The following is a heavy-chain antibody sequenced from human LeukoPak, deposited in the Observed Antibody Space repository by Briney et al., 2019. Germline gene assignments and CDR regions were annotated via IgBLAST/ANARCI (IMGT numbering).Heavy chain of an antibody. CDR3: ARDREYSSSGLVWFDP. CDR2: IYYSGST. CDR1: GGSISSYY. V-gene: IGHV4-59*12. Sequence: PSETLSLTCTVSGGSISSYYWSWIRQTPGKGLEWIGYIYYSGSTNYNPSLKSRVTISVDTSENQFSLKLTSVTAADTAVYYCARDREYSSSGLVWFDPWGHGILVTVSS. J-gene: IGHJ5*02. D-gene: IGHD6-6*01.